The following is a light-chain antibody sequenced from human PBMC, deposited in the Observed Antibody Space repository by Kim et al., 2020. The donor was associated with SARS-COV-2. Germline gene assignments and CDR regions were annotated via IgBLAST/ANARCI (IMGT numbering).Light chain of an antibody. Sequence: DIEMTQSPSSLSASLGDRVTITCRASQSISTYLNWYQQKPGKAPTLLIYGASKLPSGVPSRFSGSGSGTDFTLTISTLQPEDFGTYYCQQGYSTFGQGTKLEI. CDR3: QQGYST. J-gene: IGKJ2*01. CDR2: GAS. CDR1: QSISTY. V-gene: IGKV1-39*01.